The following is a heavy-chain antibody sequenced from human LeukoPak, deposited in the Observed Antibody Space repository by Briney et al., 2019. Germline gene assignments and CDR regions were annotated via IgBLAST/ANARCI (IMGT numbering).Heavy chain of an antibody. Sequence: QPGGSLRLSCAASGFTFSSYSMNWVRQAPGKGLEWVSYISSSSSTIYYADSVKGRFTISRDNTKRSLFLQMNSLRGDDTAVYFCVRDSRPGGDMGLHHNFDQWGQGTLVTVSS. CDR2: ISSSSSTI. CDR1: GFTFSSYS. J-gene: IGHJ4*02. CDR3: VRDSRPGGDMGLHHNFDQ. D-gene: IGHD3-10*01. V-gene: IGHV3-48*04.